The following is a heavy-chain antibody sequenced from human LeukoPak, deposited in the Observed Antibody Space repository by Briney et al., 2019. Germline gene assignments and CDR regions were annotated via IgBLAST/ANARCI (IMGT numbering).Heavy chain of an antibody. J-gene: IGHJ4*02. CDR3: ARPRVEHDYDSSGAFDY. CDR2: INPSGGYT. CDR1: GYSFTGYS. D-gene: IGHD3-22*01. Sequence: ASVKVSCKASGYSFTGYSIHWWRQAPGQGLEWMGIINPSGGYTYNAQKFQGRVTMTRDTSTSTVYMVLSSLSSEDTAVYYCARPRVEHDYDSSGAFDYWGQGTLVTVSS. V-gene: IGHV1-46*01.